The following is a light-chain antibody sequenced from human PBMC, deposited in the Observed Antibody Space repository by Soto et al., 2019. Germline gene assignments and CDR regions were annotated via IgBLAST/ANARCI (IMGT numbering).Light chain of an antibody. CDR2: GAS. CDR3: QQYGSPRT. J-gene: IGKJ1*01. Sequence: VLTQSPGTLSLSPGERATLYCRASQGVSSGSFAWYKPKAGQAPSLLIYGASNRATGIPDRFSGSGSGTDFTLPISRRKPEDFAVYYCQQYGSPRTFGPGTKVEIK. CDR1: QGVSSGS. V-gene: IGKV3-20*01.